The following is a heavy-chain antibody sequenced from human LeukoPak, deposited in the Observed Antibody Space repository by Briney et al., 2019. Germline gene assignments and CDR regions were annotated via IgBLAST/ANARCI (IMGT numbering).Heavy chain of an antibody. CDR3: ARAIVDTAMDYYYYMDV. CDR2: INHSGST. Sequence: PSETLSLTCAVYGGSFSGYYWSWIRQPPGKGLEWIGEINHSGSTNYNPSLKSRVTISVDTSKNQFSLKLSSVTAADTAVYYCARAIVDTAMDYYYYMDVWGKGTTVTVSS. J-gene: IGHJ6*03. V-gene: IGHV4-34*01. CDR1: GGSFSGYY. D-gene: IGHD5-18*01.